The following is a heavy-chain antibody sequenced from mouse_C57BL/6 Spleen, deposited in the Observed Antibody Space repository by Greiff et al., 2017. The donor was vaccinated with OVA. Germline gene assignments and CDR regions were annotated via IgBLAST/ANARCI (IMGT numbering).Heavy chain of an antibody. CDR1: GYTFTSYW. V-gene: IGHV1-59*01. J-gene: IGHJ4*01. CDR3: ARQGYDYDGGRAMDY. D-gene: IGHD2-4*01. CDR2: IDPSDSYT. Sequence: QVQLQQPGAELVRPGTSVKLSCKASGYTFTSYWMHWVKQRPGQGLEWIGVIDPSDSYTNYNQKFKGKATLTVDTSSSTAYMQLSSLTSEDSAVYYCARQGYDYDGGRAMDYWGQGTSVTVSS.